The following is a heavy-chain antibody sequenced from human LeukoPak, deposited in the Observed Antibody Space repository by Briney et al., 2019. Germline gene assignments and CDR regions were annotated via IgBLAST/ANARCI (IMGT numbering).Heavy chain of an antibody. CDR2: IYYSGIT. CDR3: ARGGYSGYDY. Sequence: SETLSLTCTVSGDSISSTTYNWGWIRQPPGKGLEWIGSIYYSGITYYNPSLKSRVTISVDTSKNQFSLKLSSVTAADTAVYYCARGGYSGYDYWGQGTLVTVSS. V-gene: IGHV4-39*07. D-gene: IGHD5-12*01. CDR1: GDSISSTTYN. J-gene: IGHJ4*02.